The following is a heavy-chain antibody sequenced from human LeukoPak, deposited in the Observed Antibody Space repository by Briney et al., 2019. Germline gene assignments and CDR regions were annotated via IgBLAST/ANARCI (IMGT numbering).Heavy chain of an antibody. J-gene: IGHJ4*02. CDR1: GGTISRYY. CDR2: IYYSGST. V-gene: IGHV4-59*08. D-gene: IGHD3-10*01. CDR3: ARHSPDYGSGTYFDY. Sequence: SETLSLTCSVSGGTISRYYWSWIRQPPGKGLEWIGYIYYSGSTNYNPSLKSRVTISVDTSKNQFSLKLSSVTAAGTAVYYCARHSPDYGSGTYFDYWGQGTLVTVSS.